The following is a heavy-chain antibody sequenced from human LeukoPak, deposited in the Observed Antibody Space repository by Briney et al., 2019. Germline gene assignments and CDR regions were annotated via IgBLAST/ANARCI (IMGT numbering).Heavy chain of an antibody. CDR1: GFTLSSYA. CDR3: AKWGYYYYGMDV. CDR2: ISGSGGST. D-gene: IGHD3-16*01. V-gene: IGHV3-23*01. Sequence: PGRCMRLSCAASGFTLSSYAMSWVRQAPGKGLEWVSAISGSGGSTYYADSVRGRFTISRDNSKNTLYLQMNSLRAEDTAVYYCAKWGYYYYGMDVWGKGATVTVSS. J-gene: IGHJ6*04.